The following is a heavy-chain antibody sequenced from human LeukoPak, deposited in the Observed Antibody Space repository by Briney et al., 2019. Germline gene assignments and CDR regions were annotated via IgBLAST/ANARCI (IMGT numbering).Heavy chain of an antibody. D-gene: IGHD3-22*01. CDR2: INNSSSYI. CDR1: GFTFNSHS. V-gene: IGHV3-21*01. CDR3: ARDLSLYDSSGYYFDY. J-gene: IGHJ4*02. Sequence: GSPRPPCAASGFTFNSHSMNLVRQAPGKGLELGPSINNSSSYIYSADSVKGRLTISRDNAKNSLYLQMNSLRAEDTAVYYCARDLSLYDSSGYYFDYWGQGTLVTVSS.